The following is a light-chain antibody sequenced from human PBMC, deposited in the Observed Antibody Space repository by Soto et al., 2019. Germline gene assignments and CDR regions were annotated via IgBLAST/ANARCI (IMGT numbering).Light chain of an antibody. V-gene: IGLV2-23*02. J-gene: IGLJ2*01. CDR2: EVV. CDR3: CSYAGSSMFV. Sequence: QSALTQPASVSGSPGQSITISCTGSSSDVGTYNLVSWYQHHPGKAPKLMISEVVKRPSGVSNRFSGSKSDNTASLTISGLQAEDEADYYCCSYAGSSMFVFGGGTQLTVL. CDR1: SSDVGTYNL.